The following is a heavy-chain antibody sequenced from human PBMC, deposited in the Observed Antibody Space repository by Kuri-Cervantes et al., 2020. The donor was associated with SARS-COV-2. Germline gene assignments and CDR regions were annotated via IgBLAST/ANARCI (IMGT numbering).Heavy chain of an antibody. CDR3: ARARFGEITNFDP. V-gene: IGHV4-34*01. Sequence: SQTLSLTCAVYGGSFSGYYWSWIRQPPGKGLEWIGEINHSGSTNYNPSLKSRVTISVDTSKNQLSLKVKSVTTADTAVYYCARARFGEITNFDPWGQGTLVTVSS. CDR2: INHSGST. J-gene: IGHJ5*02. CDR1: GGSFSGYY. D-gene: IGHD3-10*01.